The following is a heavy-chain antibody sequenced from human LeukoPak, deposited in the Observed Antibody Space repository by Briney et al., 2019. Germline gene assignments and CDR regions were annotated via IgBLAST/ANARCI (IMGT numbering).Heavy chain of an antibody. CDR2: FSVSDETT. D-gene: IGHD4-17*01. J-gene: IGHJ4*02. CDR3: AKDPSVYYGDYIIR. V-gene: IGHV3-23*01. Sequence: GGSVRLSCAASGFTFSSYAMSWVRQAPGKGLEWVSGFSVSDETTYYADSVKGRFTISRDNSKNTLYLQINSLRAEDTAVYYCAKDPSVYYGDYIIRWGQGTLVIVSS. CDR1: GFTFSSYA.